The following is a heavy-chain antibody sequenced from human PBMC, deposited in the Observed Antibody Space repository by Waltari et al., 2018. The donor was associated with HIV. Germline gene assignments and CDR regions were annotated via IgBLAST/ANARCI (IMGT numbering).Heavy chain of an antibody. J-gene: IGHJ4*02. CDR2: ISPGGGRK. V-gene: IGHV3-21*02. D-gene: IGHD3-22*01. Sequence: EVQLVESGGGLVQPGGSLRLSCGGTGFAFSSSSLTWVRQAPGKGLDWVSSISPGGGRKYYADSVKGRFSISRDNVRNLLSLQMYNLTFDDTGVYSCARGPTSLGTSGLPLHLDFWGQGTPVAASS. CDR1: GFAFSSSS. CDR3: ARGPTSLGTSGLPLHLDF.